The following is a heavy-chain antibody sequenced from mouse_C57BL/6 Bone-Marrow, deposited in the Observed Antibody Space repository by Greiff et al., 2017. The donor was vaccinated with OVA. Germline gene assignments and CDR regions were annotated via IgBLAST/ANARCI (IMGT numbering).Heavy chain of an antibody. CDR2: IHPTSSST. CDR1: GYTFTSYW. D-gene: IGHD1-1*01. V-gene: IGHV1-64*01. J-gene: IGHJ3*01. CDR3: ARYGLGYYHY. Sequence: VQLQQPGAELVKPGASVKLSCKASGYTFTSYWMHWVKQRPGQGLEWIGMIHPTSSSTNYNEKFKSKATLTVDKSSSTAYMQLSSLTSEDSAVYYCARYGLGYYHYWGQGTLVTVSA.